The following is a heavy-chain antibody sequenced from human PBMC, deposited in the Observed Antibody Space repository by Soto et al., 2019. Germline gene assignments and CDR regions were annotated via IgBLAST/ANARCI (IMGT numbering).Heavy chain of an antibody. V-gene: IGHV4-30-4*01. CDR3: ARGELQWFGGGMDV. J-gene: IGHJ6*02. D-gene: IGHD3-10*01. CDR2: IYYGGGGGST. Sequence: QVQLQESGPGLVKPSQTLSLSCTVSGGFISSADHYWSWMRQPPGKGLEWMGYIYYGGGGGSTHYNPSLKXXVXXAVETSKNQFTLTLSSMSATDTAVYYGARGELQWFGGGMDVWGQGTTVTVSS. CDR1: GGFISSADHY.